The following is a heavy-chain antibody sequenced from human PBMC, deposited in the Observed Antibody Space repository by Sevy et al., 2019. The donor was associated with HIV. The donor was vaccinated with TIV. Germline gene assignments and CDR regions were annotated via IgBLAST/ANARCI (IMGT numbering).Heavy chain of an antibody. CDR1: GFTFSSYA. CDR3: ARDELRYFDPGGVIDY. V-gene: IGHV3-30-3*01. Sequence: GGSLRLSCAASGFTFSSYAMHWVRQAPGKGLEWVAVISYDGSNKYYADSVKGRFTISRENSKNTLYLQMNSLRAEDTAVYYCARDELRYFDPGGVIDYWGQGTLVTVSS. J-gene: IGHJ4*02. CDR2: ISYDGSNK. D-gene: IGHD3-9*01.